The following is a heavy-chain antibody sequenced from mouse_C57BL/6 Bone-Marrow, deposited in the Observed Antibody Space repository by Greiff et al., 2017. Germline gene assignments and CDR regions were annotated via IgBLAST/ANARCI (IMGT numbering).Heavy chain of an antibody. J-gene: IGHJ1*03. V-gene: IGHV1-39*01. Sequence: LVESGPELVKPGASVKISCKASGYSFTDYNMNWVKQSNGKSLEWIGVINPNYGTTSYNQKFKGKATLTVDQSSSTAYMQLNSLTSEVSAVYYCARGITTVVAPGDFDVWGTGTTVTVSS. D-gene: IGHD1-1*01. CDR2: INPNYGTT. CDR3: ARGITTVVAPGDFDV. CDR1: GYSFTDYN.